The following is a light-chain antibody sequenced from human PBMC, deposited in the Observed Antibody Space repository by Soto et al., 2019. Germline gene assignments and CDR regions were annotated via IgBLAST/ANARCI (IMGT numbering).Light chain of an antibody. J-gene: IGLJ1*01. V-gene: IGLV2-14*01. CDR1: SSDVGGYNY. CDR3: SSYTRSSTLV. CDR2: EVS. Sequence: QSALTQPASVSGSPGQSITISCTGTSSDVGGYNYVSWYQQHPGKAPKLMIYEVSNRPSGVSNRFSGSKSGNTASLTISGFQAEDEADYYCSSYTRSSTLVFGAGTKLTVL.